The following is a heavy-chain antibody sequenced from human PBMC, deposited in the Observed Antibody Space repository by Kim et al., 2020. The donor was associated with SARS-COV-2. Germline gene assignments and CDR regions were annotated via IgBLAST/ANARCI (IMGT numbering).Heavy chain of an antibody. Sequence: GGSLRLSCAASGFTFSTSALSWVRQAPGKGLEWVSGISASGSNTYYADSVRGRFTIFRDNSKNMLFLQVNSLRAEDTATYYCAKDQSYDNGNRNGFFDYWGQGTLLTVSS. CDR3: AKDQSYDNGNRNGFFDY. CDR2: ISASGSNT. D-gene: IGHD2-8*01. J-gene: IGHJ4*02. CDR1: GFTFSTSA. V-gene: IGHV3-23*01.